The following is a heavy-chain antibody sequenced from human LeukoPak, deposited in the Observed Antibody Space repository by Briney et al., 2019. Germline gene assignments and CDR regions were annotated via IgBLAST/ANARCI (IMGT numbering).Heavy chain of an antibody. CDR2: IYPGDSDT. V-gene: IGHV5-51*01. CDR1: GYSFTSYW. J-gene: IGHJ4*02. CDR3: ARQYLSGYDIIDY. D-gene: IGHD5-12*01. Sequence: GESLKISCKGSGYSFTSYWIVWVRQMPGKGLEWMGIIYPGDSDTRCSPSFQGQVTISADKSISTAYLQWSTLKASDTAMYYCARQYLSGYDIIDYWGQGTLVTVSS.